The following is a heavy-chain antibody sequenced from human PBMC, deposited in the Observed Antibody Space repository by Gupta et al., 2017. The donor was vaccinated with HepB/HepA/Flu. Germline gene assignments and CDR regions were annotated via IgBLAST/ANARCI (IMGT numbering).Heavy chain of an antibody. CDR3: AREYSSSSADY. D-gene: IGHD6-6*01. CDR2: ISYDGINK. CDR1: GFPFSCYK. Sequence: QVQLVESGGGVVQPGRSLRLSCAASGFPFSCYKIHWVRQAPGKGLEWVAVISYDGINKYYADSVKGRFTISRDNSKNTLYLQMNSLRTEDTAVYYCAREYSSSSADYWGQGTLVTVSS. J-gene: IGHJ4*02. V-gene: IGHV3-30*03.